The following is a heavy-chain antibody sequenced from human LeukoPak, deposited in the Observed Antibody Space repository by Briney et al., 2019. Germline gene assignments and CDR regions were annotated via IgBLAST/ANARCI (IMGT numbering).Heavy chain of an antibody. CDR2: IYHSGST. V-gene: IGHV4-38-2*01. J-gene: IGHJ4*02. CDR3: ARRGGAFALDY. Sequence: SETLSLTCAVSGYSISSGYYWGWIRQPPGQGLEWIGIIYHSGSTYYNPSLKSRVTISVDTSKNQFSLKMSSVTAADTAGYYCARRGGAFALDYWGQGTLVTVSS. CDR1: GYSISSGYY. D-gene: IGHD3-10*01.